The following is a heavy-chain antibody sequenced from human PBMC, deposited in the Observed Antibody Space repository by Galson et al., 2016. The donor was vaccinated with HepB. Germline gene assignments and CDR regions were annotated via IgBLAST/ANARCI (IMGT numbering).Heavy chain of an antibody. CDR3: ARGRRITIFGVVMGGYFDY. J-gene: IGHJ4*02. CDR1: GGSISSSYW. V-gene: IGHV4-4*02. D-gene: IGHD3-3*01. CDR2: LYHSGNT. Sequence: LSLTCAVSGGSISSSYWWSWVRQRPGKGLEWIGELYHSGNTNYNPSLKSRVTILVETSKNQFSLKLTSVTPADTAVYYCARGRRITIFGVVMGGYFDYWGQGILVTVSS.